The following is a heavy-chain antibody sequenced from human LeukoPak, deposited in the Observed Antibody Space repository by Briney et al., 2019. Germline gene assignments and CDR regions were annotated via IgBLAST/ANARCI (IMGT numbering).Heavy chain of an antibody. V-gene: IGHV3-23*01. D-gene: IGHD2-2*01. J-gene: IGHJ4*02. CDR3: AKDPWDLVVVPDATFDY. CDR1: GFTFSTYA. Sequence: GGSLRLSCAASGFTFSTYAMSWVRQTPGKGLEWVAATSSSDAGTYYADSVKGRFTISRDNSKNTLYLQMNSLRAEDTAVYYCAKDPWDLVVVPDATFDYWGQGTLVTVSS. CDR2: TSSSDAGT.